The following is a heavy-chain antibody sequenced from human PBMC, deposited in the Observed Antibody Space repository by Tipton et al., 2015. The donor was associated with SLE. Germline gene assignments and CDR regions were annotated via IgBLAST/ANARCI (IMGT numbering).Heavy chain of an antibody. CDR2: IWYDGSNK. Sequence: SLRLSCAASGFTFSNYGMHWVRQAPGKGLEWVALIWYDGSNKYYADSVKGRFTISRDNSKNTLYLQMNSLRAEDTAVYYCAVQNGGLGSFDYWGQGTLVTVSS. J-gene: IGHJ4*02. D-gene: IGHD3-16*01. CDR3: AVQNGGLGSFDY. CDR1: GFTFSNYG. V-gene: IGHV3-33*01.